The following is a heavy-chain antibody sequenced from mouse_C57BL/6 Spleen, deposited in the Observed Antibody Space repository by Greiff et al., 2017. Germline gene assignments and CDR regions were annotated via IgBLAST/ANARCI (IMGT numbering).Heavy chain of an antibody. J-gene: IGHJ4*01. CDR3: ASPYYGNYEYYAMDY. V-gene: IGHV1-76*01. Sequence: QVQLQQSGAELVRPGASVKLSCKASGYTFTDYYINWVKQRPGQGLEWIARIYPGSGNTYYNEKFKGKATLTAEKSSSTAYMQFSSLTSEDSAVYVCASPYYGNYEYYAMDYWGQGTSVTVSS. CDR1: GYTFTDYY. D-gene: IGHD2-10*01. CDR2: IYPGSGNT.